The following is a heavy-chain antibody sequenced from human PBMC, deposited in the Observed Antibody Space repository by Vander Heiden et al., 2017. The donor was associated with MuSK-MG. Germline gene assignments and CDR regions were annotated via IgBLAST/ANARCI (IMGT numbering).Heavy chain of an antibody. CDR1: GYTFTSYD. CDR2: MNPNSGNT. Sequence: QVQLVQSGAEVKKPGASVKVSCKASGYTFTSYDINWVRQATGQGLEWMGWMNPNSGNTGYAQKLQGRVTMTRNTSISTAYRELSSLRSEDTAVYYCARAQDIVGVPAAMTYYYYYGMDVWGQGTTGTVSS. J-gene: IGHJ6*02. D-gene: IGHD2-2*01. V-gene: IGHV1-8*01. CDR3: ARAQDIVGVPAAMTYYYYYGMDV.